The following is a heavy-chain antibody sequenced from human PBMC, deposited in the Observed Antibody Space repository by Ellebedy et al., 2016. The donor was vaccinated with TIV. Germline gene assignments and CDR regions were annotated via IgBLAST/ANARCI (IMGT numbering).Heavy chain of an antibody. J-gene: IGHJ6*02. Sequence: SLKISXAASGFTFDDYAMHWVRQAPGKGLEWVSGISWNSGSIGYADSVKGRFTISRDNAKNSLYLQMNSLRAEDTALYYCAKDLYGDYGGGMDVWGQGTTVTVSS. CDR1: GFTFDDYA. V-gene: IGHV3-9*01. CDR3: AKDLYGDYGGGMDV. D-gene: IGHD4-17*01. CDR2: ISWNSGSI.